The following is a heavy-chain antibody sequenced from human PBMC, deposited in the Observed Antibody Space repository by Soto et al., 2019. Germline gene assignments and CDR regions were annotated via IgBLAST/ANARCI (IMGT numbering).Heavy chain of an antibody. CDR1: GFTFSTYL. V-gene: IGHV3-21*06. CDR3: ARKPMTGSQSGAFDI. D-gene: IGHD3-9*01. Sequence: VQLVESGGGLVKPGGSLRLSCAASGFTFSTYLMNWVRQAPGKGLEWVSSIKSDSSSLYYADSVKGRFTISRDNAKNSLHLQMNSLRVEDTAMYFCARKPMTGSQSGAFDIWGQGKMVTVSS. CDR2: IKSDSSSL. J-gene: IGHJ3*02.